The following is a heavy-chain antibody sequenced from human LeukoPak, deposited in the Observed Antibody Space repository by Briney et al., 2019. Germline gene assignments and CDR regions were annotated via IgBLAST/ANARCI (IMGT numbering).Heavy chain of an antibody. J-gene: IGHJ6*02. CDR1: GGSISSGGYS. V-gene: IGHV4-61*08. CDR2: IYYSGST. Sequence: SETLSLTCAVSGGSISSGGYSWSWIRQPPGKGLEWIGYIYYSGSTNYNPSLKSRVTISVDTSKNQFSLKLSSVTAADTAVYYCARGSIFLNYHGMDVWGQGTTVTVSS. D-gene: IGHD3-9*01. CDR3: ARGSIFLNYHGMDV.